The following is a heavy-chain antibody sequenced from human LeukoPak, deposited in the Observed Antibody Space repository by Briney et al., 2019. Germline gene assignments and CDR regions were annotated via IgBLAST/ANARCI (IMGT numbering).Heavy chain of an antibody. J-gene: IGHJ6*02. D-gene: IGHD2-15*01. CDR1: GGSFSGYY. CDR2: INHSGST. Sequence: LETLSLTCAVYGGSFSGYYWSWIRQPPGKGLEWIGEINHSGSTNYNPSLKSRVTISVDTSKNQFSLKLSSVTAADTAVYYCARAGYCSGGSCYSYYYYGMDVWGQGTTVTVSS. CDR3: ARAGYCSGGSCYSYYYYGMDV. V-gene: IGHV4-34*01.